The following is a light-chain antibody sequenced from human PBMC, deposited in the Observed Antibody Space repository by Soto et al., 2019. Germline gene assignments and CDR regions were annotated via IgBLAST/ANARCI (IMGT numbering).Light chain of an antibody. CDR2: DAS. CDR3: QHET. J-gene: IGKJ4*01. Sequence: DIQMTQSPSTLSASVGHRVTITCRASRTISNWLAWYQQKPGRAPKLLIFDASSLESGVPSRFSGSGSQTDFTLTISSLQPDDVATYYCQHETFGQGTKVEIK. CDR1: RTISNW. V-gene: IGKV1-5*01.